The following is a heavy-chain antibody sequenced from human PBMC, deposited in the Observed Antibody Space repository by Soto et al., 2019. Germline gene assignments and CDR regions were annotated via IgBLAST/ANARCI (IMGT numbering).Heavy chain of an antibody. CDR1: GGTFSSYA. V-gene: IGHV1-69*06. CDR3: AREAYSGYRFETAGYYYRMDV. J-gene: IGHJ6*02. Sequence: ASVKVSCKASGGTFSSYAISWVRQAPGQGPEWMGGIIPIFGTANYAQKFQGRVTITADKSTSTAYMELSSLRSEDTAVYYCAREAYSGYRFETAGYYYRMDVWGQGTTVTVSS. D-gene: IGHD5-12*01. CDR2: IIPIFGTA.